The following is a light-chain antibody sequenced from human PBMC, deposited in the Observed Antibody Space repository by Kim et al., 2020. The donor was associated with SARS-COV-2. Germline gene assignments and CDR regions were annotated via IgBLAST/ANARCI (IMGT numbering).Light chain of an antibody. CDR3: NSRDSNDNVV. V-gene: IGLV3-19*01. J-gene: IGLJ2*01. CDR2: GKN. CDR1: SLRRYY. Sequence: SSELPQDPAVSVALGQTVRITCQGDSLRRYYATWYQQKPGQAPILVIYGKNNRPSGIPDRFSGSSSGNTASLTITGTQAVDEADYYCNSRDSNDNVVFGGGTQLTVL.